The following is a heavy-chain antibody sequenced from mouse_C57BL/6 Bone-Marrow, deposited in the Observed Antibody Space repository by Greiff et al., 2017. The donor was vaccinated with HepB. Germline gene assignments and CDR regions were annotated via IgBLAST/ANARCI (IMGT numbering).Heavy chain of an antibody. Sequence: EVKLVESGGGLVQSGRSLILSCATSGFTLSDFYMEWVRQAPGKGLEWIAASRNKANDYTTEYSASVKGRFIVSRDTSQSILYLQMNALSAEDTAIYYCARDALYGNHWYFDVWGTGTTVTVSS. CDR2: SRNKANDYTT. V-gene: IGHV7-1*01. J-gene: IGHJ1*03. CDR3: ARDALYGNHWYFDV. D-gene: IGHD2-1*01. CDR1: GFTLSDFY.